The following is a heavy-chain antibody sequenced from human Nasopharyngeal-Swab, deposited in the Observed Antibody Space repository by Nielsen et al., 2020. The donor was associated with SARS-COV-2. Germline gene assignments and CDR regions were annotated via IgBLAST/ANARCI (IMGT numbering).Heavy chain of an antibody. CDR2: INWNSGRK. V-gene: IGHV3-9*01. D-gene: IGHD4-11*01. J-gene: IGHJ4*02. CDR3: ARGTDDYSNPSFDY. CDR1: GFTFDDYT. Sequence: SLKISCAASGFTFDDYTMHWVRQAPGKGLEWVAGINWNSGRKGYADSVKGRFTISRDNAKNSLYLLVNSLRSEDTALYYCARGTDDYSNPSFDYWGQGTLVTVPS.